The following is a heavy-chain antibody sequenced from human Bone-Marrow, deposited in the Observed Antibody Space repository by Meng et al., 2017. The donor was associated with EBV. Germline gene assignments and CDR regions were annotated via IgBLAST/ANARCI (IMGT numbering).Heavy chain of an antibody. J-gene: IGHJ5*02. CDR1: GFTFSGYG. Sequence: QVQWVESGGGVVQPGRSLRLSCAASGFTFSGYGMFWVRQAPGKGPEWVAIIPSHGGNIYYADSVKGRFTISRDDSKNTLYLQMNSLRGEDTGVYYCARDLSGRFDPWGQGTLVTVSS. V-gene: IGHV3-30*03. CDR2: IPSHGGNI. CDR3: ARDLSGRFDP. D-gene: IGHD1-14*01.